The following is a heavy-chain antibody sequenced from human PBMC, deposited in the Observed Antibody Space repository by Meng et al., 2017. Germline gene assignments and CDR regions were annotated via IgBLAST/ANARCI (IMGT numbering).Heavy chain of an antibody. D-gene: IGHD3-10*01. V-gene: IGHV1-69*06. Sequence: PVQYGPWCKRSGFSVKVVGKASAGTFSSYAISWVRQAPGQWLEWMGGIIPIFGTANYAQKFQGRVTITADKSTSTAYMELSSLRSEDTAVYYCASLTGWFDPWGQGTLVTVSS. J-gene: IGHJ5*02. CDR3: ASLTGWFDP. CDR2: IIPIFGTA. CDR1: AGTFSSYA.